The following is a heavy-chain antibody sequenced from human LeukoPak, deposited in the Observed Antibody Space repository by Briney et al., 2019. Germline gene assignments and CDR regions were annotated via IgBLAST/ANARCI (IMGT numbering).Heavy chain of an antibody. Sequence: SETLSLTCSVSGDSISSYYWRWIRQPPGKGLEWIGEINHSGSTNYNPSLKSRVTISVDTSKNQFSLKLSSVTVADTAVYYCARGGIAARPNWFDPWGQGTLVTVSS. J-gene: IGHJ5*02. D-gene: IGHD6-6*01. CDR2: INHSGST. CDR3: ARGGIAARPNWFDP. CDR1: GDSISSYY. V-gene: IGHV4-34*01.